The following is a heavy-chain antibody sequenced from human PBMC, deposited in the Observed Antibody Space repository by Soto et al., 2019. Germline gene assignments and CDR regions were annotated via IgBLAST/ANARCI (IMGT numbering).Heavy chain of an antibody. CDR1: GFTFSSYA. V-gene: IGHV3-23*01. CDR3: AKDRHYDSSGYGPWDY. CDR2: ISGSGGST. J-gene: IGHJ4*02. D-gene: IGHD3-22*01. Sequence: LRLSCAASGFTFSSYAMSWVRQAPGKGLEWVSAISGSGGSTYYADSVKGRFTISRDNSKNTLYLQMNSLRAEDTAVYYCAKDRHYDSSGYGPWDYWGQGTLVTVSS.